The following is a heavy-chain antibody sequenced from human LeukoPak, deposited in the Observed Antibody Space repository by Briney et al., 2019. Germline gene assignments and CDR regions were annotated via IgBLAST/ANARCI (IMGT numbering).Heavy chain of an antibody. Sequence: SQTLSLTCAVYGGSFSGHYWTWIRQPQPPGTGLEWIGEINDSGSTNYNSSLKSRVTISVDTSKNQFSLKLASVTAADTAVYYCARRLLVGGIDSWGQGNLVTVSS. V-gene: IGHV4-34*01. D-gene: IGHD1-26*01. CDR3: ARRLLVGGIDS. CDR2: INDSGST. J-gene: IGHJ4*02. CDR1: GGSFSGHY.